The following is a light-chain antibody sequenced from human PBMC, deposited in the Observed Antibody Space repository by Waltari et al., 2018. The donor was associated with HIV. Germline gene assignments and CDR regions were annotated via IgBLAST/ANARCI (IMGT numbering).Light chain of an antibody. Sequence: SVLTQPPSVSGAPGQRVTISCTGTISTIGAGYDVHWYQQLPGTAPKLLIYGHTNRPSGVPDRFSGSKSGTSASLAITGLQAEDEADYYCQSYDGSLGGYVFGTGTAVTVL. CDR2: GHT. J-gene: IGLJ1*01. CDR3: QSYDGSLGGYV. CDR1: ISTIGAGYD. V-gene: IGLV1-40*01.